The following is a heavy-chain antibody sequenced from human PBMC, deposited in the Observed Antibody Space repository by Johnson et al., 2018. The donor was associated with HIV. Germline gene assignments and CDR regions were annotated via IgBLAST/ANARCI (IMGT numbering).Heavy chain of an antibody. CDR2: ISSNGGST. J-gene: IGHJ3*02. CDR3: AKGRWEATTYDDAFDI. Sequence: VQLVESGGGVVQPGRSLRLSCAASGFTFSSYDMHWVRQGTGKGLEWVSYISSNGGSTYYANSVKGRFTISRDNSKNTLYLQMNSLRAEDTAVYYCAKGRWEATTYDDAFDIWGQGTMVTVSS. V-gene: IGHV3-64*01. D-gene: IGHD1-26*01. CDR1: GFTFSSYD.